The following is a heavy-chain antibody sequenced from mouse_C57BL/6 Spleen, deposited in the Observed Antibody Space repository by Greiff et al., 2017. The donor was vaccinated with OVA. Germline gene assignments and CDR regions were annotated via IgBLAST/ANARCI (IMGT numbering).Heavy chain of an antibody. D-gene: IGHD1-1*01. CDR2: IDPSDSYT. CDR1: GYTFTSYW. CDR3: ARTTRWYFDV. V-gene: IGHV1-50*01. Sequence: VQLQQPGAELVKPGASVKLSCKASGYTFTSYWMQWVKQRPGQGLEWIGEIDPSDSYTNYNQKFKGKATLTVDTSSSTAYMQLSSLTSEDSAVYYCARTTRWYFDVWGTGTTVTVSS. J-gene: IGHJ1*03.